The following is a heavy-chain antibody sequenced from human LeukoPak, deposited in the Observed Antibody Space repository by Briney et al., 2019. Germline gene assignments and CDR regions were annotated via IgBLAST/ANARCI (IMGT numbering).Heavy chain of an antibody. V-gene: IGHV4-34*01. CDR3: ARSCRILDIVATIRARLGGNGFDI. J-gene: IGHJ3*02. CDR1: GGSFSGYY. D-gene: IGHD5-12*01. Sequence: SETLSLTCAVYGGSFSGYYWSWIRQPPGKGLEWIGEINHSGSTNYNPSLKSRVTISVDTSKNQFSLKLRSVTAADTAVYYCARSCRILDIVATIRARLGGNGFDIWGQGTMVTVSS. CDR2: INHSGST.